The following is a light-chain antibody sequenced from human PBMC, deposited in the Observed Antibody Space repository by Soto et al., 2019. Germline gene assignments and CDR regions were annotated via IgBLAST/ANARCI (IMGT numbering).Light chain of an antibody. V-gene: IGKV3-20*01. Sequence: EIVLTQSPGTLSLSPGERATLSCRASQTVITNYIAWYQKKPGRAPRLLIYGASNRATGTPDRFSGSGSGTDFTLTISRMEPEYAAVYYCQHYGGRWTFGQGTKVEIK. CDR1: QTVITNY. J-gene: IGKJ1*01. CDR3: QHYGGRWT. CDR2: GAS.